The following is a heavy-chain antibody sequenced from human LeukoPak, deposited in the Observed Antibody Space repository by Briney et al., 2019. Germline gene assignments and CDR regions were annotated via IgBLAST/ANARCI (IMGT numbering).Heavy chain of an antibody. CDR3: ARGVPPGSLTTPRYYYYYYMDV. CDR1: GGSISTYY. Sequence: SETLSLTCTVSGGSISTYYWSWIRQPPGKGLEWIGYIYYSGSTNYNPSLKSRVTISVDTSKNQFSLKLSSVTAADTAVYYCARGVPPGSLTTPRYYYYYYMDVWGKGTTVTVSS. V-gene: IGHV4-59*12. J-gene: IGHJ6*03. D-gene: IGHD4-11*01. CDR2: IYYSGST.